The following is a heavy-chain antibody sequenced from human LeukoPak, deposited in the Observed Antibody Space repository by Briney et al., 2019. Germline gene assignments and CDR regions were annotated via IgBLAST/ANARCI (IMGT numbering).Heavy chain of an antibody. CDR1: GLNFSSYW. Sequence: GGSLRLSCAASGLNFSSYWMSWVRQAPGKGLEWVANIKQDGGQIYYLESVKGRFTVSRDNAKNSLYLQMNSLRAEDTAVYYCARLGARQMLEYWGQGTLVTVSS. D-gene: IGHD4-17*01. J-gene: IGHJ4*02. CDR3: ARLGARQMLEY. CDR2: IKQDGGQI. V-gene: IGHV3-7*01.